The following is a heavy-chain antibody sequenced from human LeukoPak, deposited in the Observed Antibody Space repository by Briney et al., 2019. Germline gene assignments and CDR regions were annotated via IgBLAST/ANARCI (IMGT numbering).Heavy chain of an antibody. CDR3: ARVGATGTTSPFDY. CDR2: INPNSGGT. J-gene: IGHJ4*02. Sequence: ASVTVSCKTSGYTFTGYYMHWVRQAPGQGLEWMGWINPNSGGTNYAQKFQGRVTMTRDTSISTAYMELSRLRSDDTAVYYCARVGATGTTSPFDYWGQGTLVTVSS. V-gene: IGHV1-2*02. CDR1: GYTFTGYY. D-gene: IGHD1-1*01.